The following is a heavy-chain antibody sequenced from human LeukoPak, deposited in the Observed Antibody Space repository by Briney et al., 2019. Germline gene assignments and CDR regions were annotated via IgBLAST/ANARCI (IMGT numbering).Heavy chain of an antibody. V-gene: IGHV4-34*01. CDR3: ARGAGSFDY. Sequence: PSETLSLTCAVYGGSFSGYYWSWIRQPPGKGLEWIGEINHSGSTNYNPYLKSRVTISVDTSKNQFSLKLSSVTAADTAVYYCARGAGSFDYWGQGTLVTVSS. CDR1: GGSFSGYY. J-gene: IGHJ4*02. CDR2: INHSGST.